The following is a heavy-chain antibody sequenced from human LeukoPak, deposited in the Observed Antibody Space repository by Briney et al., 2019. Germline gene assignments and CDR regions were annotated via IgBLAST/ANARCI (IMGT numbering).Heavy chain of an antibody. CDR2: IHYSGST. CDR1: GGSISSGGYY. D-gene: IGHD6-19*01. V-gene: IGHV4-31*03. CDR3: ASQRWLVLRHDAFDI. Sequence: SQTLSLTCTVSGGSISSGGYYWSWIRQHPGKGLEWIGYIHYSGSTYYNPSLKSRLTISVDRSKNQFSLNLSSVTAADTAVYYCASQRWLVLRHDAFDIWGQGTMVIVSS. J-gene: IGHJ3*02.